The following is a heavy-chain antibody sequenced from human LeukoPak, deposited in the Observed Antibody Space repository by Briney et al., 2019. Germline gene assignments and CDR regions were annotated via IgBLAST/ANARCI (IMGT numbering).Heavy chain of an antibody. V-gene: IGHV3-48*03. D-gene: IGHD3-10*01. Sequence: GGSLRLSCAASGFTFSSYEMNWVRQAPGKGLEWVSYISSSGSTIYYADSVKGRFTISRDNAKNSLYLQMNSLRAEDTAVYYCARFYGSGRGFDDSSRIDAFDIWAQGTMVTVSS. CDR3: ARFYGSGRGFDDSSRIDAFDI. J-gene: IGHJ3*02. CDR2: ISSSGSTI. CDR1: GFTFSSYE.